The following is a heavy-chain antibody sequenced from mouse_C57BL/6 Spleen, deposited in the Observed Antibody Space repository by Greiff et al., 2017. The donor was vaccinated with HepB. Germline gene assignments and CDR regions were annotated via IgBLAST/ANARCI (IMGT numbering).Heavy chain of an antibody. CDR2: IDPSDSYT. CDR1: GYTFTSYW. D-gene: IGHD1-1*01. V-gene: IGHV1-69*01. J-gene: IGHJ4*01. CDR3: ARGGYGSSPYYAMDY. Sequence: QVQLQQPGAELVMPGASVKLSCKASGYTFTSYWMHWVKQRPGQGLEWIGEIDPSDSYTNYNQKFKGKSTLTVDKSSSTAYMQLSSLTSEDSAVYYCARGGYGSSPYYAMDYWGQGTSVTVSS.